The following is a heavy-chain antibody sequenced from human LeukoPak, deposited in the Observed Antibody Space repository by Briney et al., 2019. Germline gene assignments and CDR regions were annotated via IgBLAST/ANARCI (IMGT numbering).Heavy chain of an antibody. CDR2: ISYDGSNK. J-gene: IGHJ4*02. CDR3: ARDSSIAAHFIDY. CDR1: GFTFSSYA. V-gene: IGHV3-30-3*01. D-gene: IGHD6-13*01. Sequence: GGSLRLSCAASGFTFSSYAMHWVRQAPGKGLEWVAVISYDGSNKYYADSVKGRFTISRDNSKNTLYLQMNSLRAEGTAVYYCARDSSIAAHFIDYWGQGTLVTVSS.